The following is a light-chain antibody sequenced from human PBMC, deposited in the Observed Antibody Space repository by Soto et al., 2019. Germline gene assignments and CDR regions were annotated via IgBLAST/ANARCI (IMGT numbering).Light chain of an antibody. CDR1: QSVSSY. Sequence: EIVLTQSPATLSLSPGERATLSCRASQSVSSYLAWYQQKPGQAPRLLIYDASNRATGIPARFSGSGSGTDFTLTISSLEPEDFAVYYCPREGTFGGGTKVEIK. V-gene: IGKV3-11*01. CDR2: DAS. J-gene: IGKJ4*01. CDR3: PREGT.